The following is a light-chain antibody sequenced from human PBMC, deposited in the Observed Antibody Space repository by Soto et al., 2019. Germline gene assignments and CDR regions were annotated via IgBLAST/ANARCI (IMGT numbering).Light chain of an antibody. Sequence: QSALTQPASVSGSPGQSITISCAGTSSDIGGSEYVAWYQPHPGKAPKLMIYGVSNRTSGVSNRFSGSKSGNPASLTISGLQAEDEADYFCYSSRSSSTTFYVFGTGTKVTVL. CDR2: GVS. CDR3: YSSRSSSTTFYV. J-gene: IGLJ1*01. CDR1: SSDIGGSEY. V-gene: IGLV2-14*03.